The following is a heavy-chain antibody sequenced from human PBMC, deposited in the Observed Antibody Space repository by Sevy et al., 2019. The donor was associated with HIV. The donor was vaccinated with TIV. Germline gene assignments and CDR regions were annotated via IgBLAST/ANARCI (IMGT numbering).Heavy chain of an antibody. D-gene: IGHD3-16*01. CDR2: IIPIFGSA. CDR3: ARGGGLSPHHWLDP. V-gene: IGHV1-69*13. Sequence: ASVKVSCKASGGTFSSYGITWVRQAPGQGLEWMGEIIPIFGSANYGQTFQGRVTMTADQSTSTAYMELSSLRSDDTAVYDCARGGGLSPHHWLDPWGQGTLVTVSS. J-gene: IGHJ5*02. CDR1: GGTFSSYG.